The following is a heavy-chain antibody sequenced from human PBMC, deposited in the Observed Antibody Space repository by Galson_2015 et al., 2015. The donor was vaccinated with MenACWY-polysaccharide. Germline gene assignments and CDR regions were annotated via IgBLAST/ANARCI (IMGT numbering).Heavy chain of an antibody. CDR3: TRNLDTLLTTRGGFDY. Sequence: CAISGDSVSSHSAVWNWIRQSPSRGLEWLGRTYCRSKCYNDYAVFVKSRITIKPDTSKNQFSLQLNSVTPEDTAVYYCTRNLDTLLTTRGGFDYWGQGTPVTVSS. J-gene: IGHJ4*02. CDR1: GDSVSSHSAV. V-gene: IGHV6-1*01. CDR2: TYCRSKCYN. D-gene: IGHD4-11*01.